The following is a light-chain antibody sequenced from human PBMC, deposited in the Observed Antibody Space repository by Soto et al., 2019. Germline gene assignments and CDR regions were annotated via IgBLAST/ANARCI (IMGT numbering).Light chain of an antibody. CDR2: GVS. Sequence: EIVMTQSPATLSVSPGERATLSCRASQSVSSNLAWYQQKPGQTPRLLIYGVSTRATGIPARFSGGGSGTDFTLTISRLEPEDFAVYFCQQYSSSPVTFGQGTKVDIK. CDR1: QSVSSN. J-gene: IGKJ1*01. CDR3: QQYSSSPVT. V-gene: IGKV3-15*01.